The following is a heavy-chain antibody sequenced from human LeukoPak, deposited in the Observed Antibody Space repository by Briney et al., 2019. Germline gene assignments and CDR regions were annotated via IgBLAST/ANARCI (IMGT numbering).Heavy chain of an antibody. V-gene: IGHV4-34*01. J-gene: IGHJ4*02. Sequence: SETLSFTCAVDGGSFSGYYWSWIRQPPGNGLEWIWEINHSGNTNYNPSLKSRFTIAVDTSRNQCSLKLSSVTDADTAVYYCGLSDRYWGQGTLVTVSS. CDR1: GGSFSGYY. D-gene: IGHD2-8*01. CDR2: INHSGNT. CDR3: GLSDRY.